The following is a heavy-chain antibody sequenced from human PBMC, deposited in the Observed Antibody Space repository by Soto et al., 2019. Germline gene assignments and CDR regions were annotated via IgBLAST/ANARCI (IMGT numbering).Heavy chain of an antibody. J-gene: IGHJ3*02. CDR3: VRDRGYPDSFDI. D-gene: IGHD3-10*01. Sequence: KGLVWVSHINSDGTTIVYADSVKGRFTISRDNAKNTLYLQMNSLRVEDTVVYFCVRDRGYPDSFDIWGPGTLVSLYS. V-gene: IGHV3-74*01. CDR2: INSDGTTI.